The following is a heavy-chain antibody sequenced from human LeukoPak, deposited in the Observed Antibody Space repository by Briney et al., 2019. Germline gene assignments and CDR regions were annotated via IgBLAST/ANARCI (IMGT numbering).Heavy chain of an antibody. Sequence: GGSLRLSCAASGFTFSSYWMSWVRQAPGKGLEWVANIKQDGSEKYYVDSVKGRFTISRDNAKNSLYLQMNSLRAEDTAVYYCARERGSIVVVVAANDEGWFDPWGQGTLVTVSS. CDR1: GFTFSSYW. J-gene: IGHJ5*02. V-gene: IGHV3-7*01. D-gene: IGHD2-15*01. CDR3: ARERGSIVVVVAANDEGWFDP. CDR2: IKQDGSEK.